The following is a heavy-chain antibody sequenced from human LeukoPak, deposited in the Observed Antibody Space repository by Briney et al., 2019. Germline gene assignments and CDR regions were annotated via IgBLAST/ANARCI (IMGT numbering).Heavy chain of an antibody. V-gene: IGHV4-59*08. Sequence: SETLSLTCTVSGASISSYYWSWIRQPPGKGLEWIGYIYYSGSTNYNPSLKGRVTISVDTSKNQFSLKLSSVTAADTAVYYCARQKNYYDSSGRQFYSFDYWGQGTLVTVSS. J-gene: IGHJ4*02. D-gene: IGHD3-22*01. CDR2: IYYSGST. CDR3: ARQKNYYDSSGRQFYSFDY. CDR1: GASISSYY.